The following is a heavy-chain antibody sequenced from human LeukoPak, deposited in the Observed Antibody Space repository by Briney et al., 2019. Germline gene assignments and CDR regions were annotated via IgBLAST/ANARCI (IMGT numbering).Heavy chain of an antibody. CDR1: GFTFSNYS. V-gene: IGHV3-48*01. J-gene: IGHJ4*02. CDR3: ARVSGYVRRSRPTNFDY. Sequence: PGGSLRLSCAASGFTFSNYSMNWVRQAPGKGLEWVSYISSSSSTIYYADSVKGRFTISRDNAKNSLYLQMNSLRAEDTAVYYCARVSGYVRRSRPTNFDYWGQGTLVTVSS. CDR2: ISSSSSTI. D-gene: IGHD5-12*01.